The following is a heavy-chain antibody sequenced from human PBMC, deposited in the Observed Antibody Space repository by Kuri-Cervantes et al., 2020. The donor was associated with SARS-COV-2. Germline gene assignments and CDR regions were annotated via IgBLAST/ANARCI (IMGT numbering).Heavy chain of an antibody. Sequence: ASVKVSCKASGYTFTSYYMHWVRQAPGQGLEWMGIINPSGGSTSYAQKFQGRVTMTRDTSTSTVYMELSSLRSEDTAMYYCARDDLLQGGNNWFDPWGQGTLVTVSS. J-gene: IGHJ5*02. CDR2: INPSGGST. CDR3: ARDDLLQGGNNWFDP. V-gene: IGHV1-46*01. CDR1: GYTFTSYY. D-gene: IGHD2-21*01.